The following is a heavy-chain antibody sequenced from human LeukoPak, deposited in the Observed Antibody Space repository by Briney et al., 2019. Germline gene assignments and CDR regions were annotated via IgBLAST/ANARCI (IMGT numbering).Heavy chain of an antibody. Sequence: GGSLRLSCAASGFTFSSYEMNWVRQAPGKGLEWASYISSSGSTIYYADSVKGRFTISRDNAKNSLYLQMNSLRAEDTAVYSCARHVDWSFDYWGQGTLVTVSS. V-gene: IGHV3-48*03. CDR3: ARHVDWSFDY. J-gene: IGHJ4*02. CDR1: GFTFSSYE. CDR2: ISSSGSTI. D-gene: IGHD2-21*01.